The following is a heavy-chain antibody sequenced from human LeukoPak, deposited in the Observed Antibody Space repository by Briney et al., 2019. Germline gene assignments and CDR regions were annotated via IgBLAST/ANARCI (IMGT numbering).Heavy chain of an antibody. J-gene: IGHJ3*02. CDR2: INPGGGNT. CDR1: GYTFTNYY. CDR3: ARIRDGYNDAYDI. V-gene: IGHV1-46*01. D-gene: IGHD5-24*01. Sequence: ASVKVSCKASGYTFTNYYMHWVRQAPGQGLEWMGLINPGGGNTNYAQNFQGRVTMTRDTSTSTVHMELSSLRPEDTAIYYCARIRDGYNDAYDIWGQGTVVTVPS.